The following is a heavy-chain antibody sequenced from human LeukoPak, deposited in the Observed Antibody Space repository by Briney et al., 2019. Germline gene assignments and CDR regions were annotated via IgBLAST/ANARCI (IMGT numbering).Heavy chain of an antibody. CDR2: IHYSEGT. Sequence: PSETLSLTCTVSGGSITSSGYYWDWIRQTPGKGLEWIGNIHYSEGTSYNPSLKSRVTISVDTSKNQFSLKLSSVTAADTAVYYCARGRVYPIIQASGDIPPLGYWGQGTLVTVSS. D-gene: IGHD7-27*01. CDR3: ARGRVYPIIQASGDIPPLGY. V-gene: IGHV4-39*07. CDR1: GGSITSSGYY. J-gene: IGHJ4*02.